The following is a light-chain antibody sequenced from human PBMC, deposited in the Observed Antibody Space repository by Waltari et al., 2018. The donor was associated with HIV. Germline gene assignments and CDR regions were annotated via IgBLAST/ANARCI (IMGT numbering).Light chain of an antibody. V-gene: IGKV3-11*01. J-gene: IGKJ1*01. CDR2: DAS. CDR1: QRVRSY. Sequence: LTQSPATLALSPGERATLPCRASQRVRSYLAWYQQKPGQAPRLLIYDASNRATGIPARFSGSGSGTTFTLTISSLEPEDFAVYYCQQRSNWPWTFGQGTKVEIK. CDR3: QQRSNWPWT.